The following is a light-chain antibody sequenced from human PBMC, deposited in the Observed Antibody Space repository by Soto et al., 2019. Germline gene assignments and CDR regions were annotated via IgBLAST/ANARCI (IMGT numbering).Light chain of an antibody. CDR3: QVWDSSTYWM. CDR1: NIVRKN. J-gene: IGLJ3*02. V-gene: IGLV3-9*01. CDR2: RDS. Sequence: SYELTQPLSVSVALGQTARITCGGNNIVRKNVHWYQQKPGQAPVLVIYRDSNRPSGIPERFSGSNSGNTATLTISRAQGGDEADYYCQVWDSSTYWMFAGGTKLTVL.